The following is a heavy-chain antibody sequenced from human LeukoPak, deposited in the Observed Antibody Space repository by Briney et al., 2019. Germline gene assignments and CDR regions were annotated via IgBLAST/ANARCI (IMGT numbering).Heavy chain of an antibody. J-gene: IGHJ4*02. Sequence: GGSLRLSCAASGFTFSSYGMHWVRQAPGKGLEWVAVISYDGSNKYYADSVKGRFTISRDNSKNTLYLQMNSLRAEDTAVYYCAKEGKSSGWYEDYFDYWGQGTLVTVPS. CDR2: ISYDGSNK. V-gene: IGHV3-30*18. CDR1: GFTFSSYG. CDR3: AKEGKSSGWYEDYFDY. D-gene: IGHD6-19*01.